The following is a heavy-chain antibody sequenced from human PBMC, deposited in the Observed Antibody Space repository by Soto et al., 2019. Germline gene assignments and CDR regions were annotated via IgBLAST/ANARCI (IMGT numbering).Heavy chain of an antibody. CDR3: AKELDSDYYYMDV. V-gene: IGHV3-30*18. J-gene: IGHJ6*03. D-gene: IGHD2-21*01. CDR1: GFTFSSYG. CDR2: ISYDGSNK. Sequence: GGSLRLSCAASGFTFSSYGMHWVRQAPGKGLEWVAVISYDGSNKYYADSVKGRFTISRDNSKNTLYLQMNSLRAEDTAVYYCAKELDSDYYYMDVWGKGTTVTVSS.